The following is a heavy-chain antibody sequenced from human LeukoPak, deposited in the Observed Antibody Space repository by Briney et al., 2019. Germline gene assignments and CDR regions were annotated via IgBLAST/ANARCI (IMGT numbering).Heavy chain of an antibody. CDR3: ARGSGGDLLISFYYYYYGMDV. V-gene: IGHV4-34*01. Sequence: SETLSLTCAVYGGSFSGYYWSWIRQPPGKGLEWIGEINHSGSTNYNPSLKSRVTISVDTSKNQFSPKLSSVTAADTAVYYCARGSGGDLLISFYYYYYGMDVWGQGTTVTVSS. CDR2: INHSGST. CDR1: GGSFSGYY. D-gene: IGHD2-21*02. J-gene: IGHJ6*02.